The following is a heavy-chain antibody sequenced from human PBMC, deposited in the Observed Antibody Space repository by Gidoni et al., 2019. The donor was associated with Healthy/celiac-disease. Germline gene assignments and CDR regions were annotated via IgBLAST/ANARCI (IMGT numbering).Heavy chain of an antibody. V-gene: IGHV3-23*01. CDR3: AKSVVGAISERLNWFDP. CDR1: GVTFSRYA. Sequence: EVQLLESGGGLVQPGGSLRLSCGASGVTFSRYAMSWVRQAPGKGLEWVSAISGGGGSTYYADSVKGRFTISRDNSKNTLYLQMNSLRAEDTAVYYCAKSVVGAISERLNWFDPWGQGTLVTVSS. J-gene: IGHJ5*02. CDR2: ISGGGGST. D-gene: IGHD1-26*01.